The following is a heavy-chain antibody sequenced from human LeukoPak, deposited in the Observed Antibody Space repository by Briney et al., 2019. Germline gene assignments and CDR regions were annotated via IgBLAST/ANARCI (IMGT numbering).Heavy chain of an antibody. Sequence: GGSLRLSCAASGFTFSSYWMSWVRQAPGKGLEWVANIKQDGSEKYYVDSVEGRFTISRDNAKNSLYLQMNSLRAEDTAVYYCARVFKGLYYDYVWGSYRYTGAFDYWGQGTLVTVSS. CDR3: ARVFKGLYYDYVWGSYRYTGAFDY. V-gene: IGHV3-7*01. J-gene: IGHJ4*02. CDR2: IKQDGSEK. CDR1: GFTFSSYW. D-gene: IGHD3-16*02.